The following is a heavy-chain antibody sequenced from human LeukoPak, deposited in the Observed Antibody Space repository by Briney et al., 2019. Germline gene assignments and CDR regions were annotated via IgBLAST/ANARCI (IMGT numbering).Heavy chain of an antibody. CDR3: ARDRNSPPPNWFDP. Sequence: ASVKVSCKASGYTFTGYYMHWVRQAPGQGLEWMGWINPNSGGTNYAQKFQGRVTTTRDTSISTAYMELSRLRSDDAAVYYCARDRNSPPPNWFDPWGQGTLVTVSS. D-gene: IGHD2/OR15-2a*01. V-gene: IGHV1-2*02. CDR2: INPNSGGT. J-gene: IGHJ5*02. CDR1: GYTFTGYY.